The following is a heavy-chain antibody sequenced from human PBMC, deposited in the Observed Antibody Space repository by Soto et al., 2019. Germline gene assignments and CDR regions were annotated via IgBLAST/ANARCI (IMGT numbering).Heavy chain of an antibody. D-gene: IGHD6-13*01. CDR1: GYSFTSYW. CDR3: ARYSSSWYPYYYYGMDV. Sequence: GESLKISCKGSGYSFTSYWIGWVRQMPGKGLEWMGTIYPGDSDTRYSPSFQGQVTISADKSISTAYLQWSSLKASDTAMYYCARYSSSWYPYYYYGMDVWGQGTTVTVSS. J-gene: IGHJ6*02. V-gene: IGHV5-51*01. CDR2: IYPGDSDT.